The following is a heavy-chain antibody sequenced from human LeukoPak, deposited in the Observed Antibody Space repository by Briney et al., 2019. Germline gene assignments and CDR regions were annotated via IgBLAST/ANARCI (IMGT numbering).Heavy chain of an antibody. CDR1: GFTFNSYA. CDR2: ISGSGGGT. Sequence: GGSLRLSCAASGFTFNSYAMSWVRQAPEKGLEWVATISGSGGGTYYADSVKGRFTISRDDSKNTLYLQMNSLRAEDTAVYFCARATRGYSYASDYWGQGTLVTVSS. CDR3: ARATRGYSYASDY. V-gene: IGHV3-23*01. J-gene: IGHJ4*02. D-gene: IGHD5-18*01.